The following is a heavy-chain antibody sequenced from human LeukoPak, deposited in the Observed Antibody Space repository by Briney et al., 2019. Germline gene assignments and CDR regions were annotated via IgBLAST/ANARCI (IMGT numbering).Heavy chain of an antibody. J-gene: IGHJ4*02. Sequence: GASVTVSCKASGYTFTSYGISWVRQAPGQGLEWMGWISAYNGNTNYAQKLQGRVTMTTDTSTSTAYMELRSLRSDDTAVYYCARDNRITVARSPFDYWGQGTLVTVSS. CDR2: ISAYNGNT. CDR1: GYTFTSYG. V-gene: IGHV1-18*01. CDR3: ARDNRITVARSPFDY. D-gene: IGHD4-23*01.